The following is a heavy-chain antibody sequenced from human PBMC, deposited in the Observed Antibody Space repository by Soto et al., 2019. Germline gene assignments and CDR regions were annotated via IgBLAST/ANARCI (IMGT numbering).Heavy chain of an antibody. CDR1: GENYCRNR. Sequence: DALPISGKRPGENYCRNRMSRVRQMTGKGLEWMGIIYPGDSDTRYSPSFQGQVTISADKSISTAYLQWGSLKASDTAMYFCARHTHMVRGPGGWFDSWGPGTLVTVSS. CDR3: ARHTHMVRGPGGWFDS. D-gene: IGHD3-10*01. CDR2: IYPGDSDT. V-gene: IGHV5-51*01. J-gene: IGHJ5*01.